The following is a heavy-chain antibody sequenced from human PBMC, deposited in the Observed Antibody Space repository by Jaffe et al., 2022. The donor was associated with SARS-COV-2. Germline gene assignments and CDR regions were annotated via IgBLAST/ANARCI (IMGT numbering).Heavy chain of an antibody. CDR2: INLSGGYT. J-gene: IGHJ6*02. Sequence: QVQLVQSGAEVKTPGVSVKVSCKASGYTFTDHYMHWIRQAPGQGLEWLGIINLSGGYTIYAQKLQGRVTMTSDTSTSTLYLELSSVRFEDAAVYFCARGHRNYYYAMDVWGQGTTVAVSS. CDR3: ARGHRNYYYAMDV. V-gene: IGHV1-46*01. CDR1: GYTFTDHY.